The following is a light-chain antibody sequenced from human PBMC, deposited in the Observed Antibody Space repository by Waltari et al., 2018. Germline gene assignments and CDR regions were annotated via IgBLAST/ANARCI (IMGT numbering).Light chain of an antibody. CDR3: QTWGTGIQV. J-gene: IGLJ2*01. Sequence: QLVLTQSPSASASLGASVKLTCTLSSGHSSYAIAWHQQQPEKGPRYCMKPNSDGSHSKGDGIPDRFSGSSSGAERYLTISSLQSEDEADYYCQTWGTGIQVFGGGTKLTVL. CDR1: SGHSSYA. V-gene: IGLV4-69*01. CDR2: PNSDGSH.